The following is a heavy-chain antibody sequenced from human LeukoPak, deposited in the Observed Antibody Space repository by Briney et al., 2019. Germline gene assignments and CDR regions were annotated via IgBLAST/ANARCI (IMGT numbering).Heavy chain of an antibody. CDR3: ARVISSGELDP. CDR1: GYTFTSYC. J-gene: IGHJ5*02. V-gene: IGHV1-46*01. CDR2: INPSGGST. Sequence: ASVKVSCKASGYTFTSYCMHWVRQAPGQGLEWMGIINPSGGSTSYAQKFQGRVTMTRDMSTSTVYMELSSLRSEDTAVYYCARVISSGELDPWGQGTLVTVSS. D-gene: IGHD3-10*01.